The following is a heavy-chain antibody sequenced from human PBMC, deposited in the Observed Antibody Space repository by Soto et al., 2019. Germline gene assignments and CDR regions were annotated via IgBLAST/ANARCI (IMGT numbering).Heavy chain of an antibody. Sequence: PGGSLRLSCAASGFTFSSYAMSWVRQAPGKGLEWVSAISGSGGSTYYADSVKGRFTISRDNSKNTLYLQMNSLRAEDTAVYYCAKDPSVFHDLALVQNQFRENYYYYGMDVWGQGTTVTVSS. J-gene: IGHJ6*02. CDR1: GFTFSSYA. CDR2: ISGSGGST. V-gene: IGHV3-23*01. D-gene: IGHD3-3*02. CDR3: AKDPSVFHDLALVQNQFRENYYYYGMDV.